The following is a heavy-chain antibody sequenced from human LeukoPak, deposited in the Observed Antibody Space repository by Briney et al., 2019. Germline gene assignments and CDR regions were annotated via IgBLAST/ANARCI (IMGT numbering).Heavy chain of an antibody. Sequence: PGGSLRLSCAASGFTVSSNYMSWVRQAPGKGLEWVAVISYDGSNKYYADSVKGRFTISRDNSKNTLYLQMNSLRAEDTAVYYCRGGQIGGNDAFDIWGQGTMVTVSS. CDR1: GFTVSSNY. V-gene: IGHV3-30-3*01. CDR3: RGGQIGGNDAFDI. J-gene: IGHJ3*02. D-gene: IGHD6-25*01. CDR2: ISYDGSNK.